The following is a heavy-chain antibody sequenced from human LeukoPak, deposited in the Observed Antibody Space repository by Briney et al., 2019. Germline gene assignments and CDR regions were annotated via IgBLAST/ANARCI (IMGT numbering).Heavy chain of an antibody. V-gene: IGHV3-15*01. CDR3: TTAGGYCNRTSCYRSFDY. CDR1: GFTFSNAW. D-gene: IGHD2-2*01. J-gene: IGHJ4*02. CDR2: IKSKSDGETT. Sequence: KSGGSLRLSCAASGFTFSNAWMTWVRQAPGLGLEWVGRIKSKSDGETTNYAAPVKGRFTISRDDSKNTLHLQMNSLKTEDTAVYYCTTAGGYCNRTSCYRSFDYWGQGTLVTVSS.